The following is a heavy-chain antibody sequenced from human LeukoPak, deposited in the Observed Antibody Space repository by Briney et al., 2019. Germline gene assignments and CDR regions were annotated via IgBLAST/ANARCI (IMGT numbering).Heavy chain of an antibody. Sequence: GGSLRLSCAASGFTFDDFGMSWVRQAPGKGLEWVSGIKRNGDSAGYADSVTGRFTISRDNAKNSLYLQMNSLRAEDTVLYFCARGFIGGPLDQWGQGTRLTVSS. V-gene: IGHV3-20*04. D-gene: IGHD1-26*01. J-gene: IGHJ4*02. CDR2: IKRNGDSA. CDR3: ARGFIGGPLDQ. CDR1: GFTFDDFG.